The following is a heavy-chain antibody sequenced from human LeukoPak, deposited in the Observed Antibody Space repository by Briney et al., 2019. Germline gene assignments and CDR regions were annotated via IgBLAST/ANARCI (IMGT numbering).Heavy chain of an antibody. J-gene: IGHJ4*02. Sequence: ASVKVSCKASGYTFTGYHMHWVRQAPGQGLEWMGRINPNSGDTNYAQKFQGRVAMTRDTSISTAFMELTRLRSDDTAVYYCARDLLVGAESSFDYWGQGTLVTVSS. V-gene: IGHV1-2*06. CDR1: GYTFTGYH. D-gene: IGHD2-15*01. CDR3: ARDLLVGAESSFDY. CDR2: INPNSGDT.